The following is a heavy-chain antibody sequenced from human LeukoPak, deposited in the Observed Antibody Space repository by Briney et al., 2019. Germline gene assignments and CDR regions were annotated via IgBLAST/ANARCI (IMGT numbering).Heavy chain of an antibody. D-gene: IGHD6-19*01. CDR2: IIPIFGTA. J-gene: IGHJ4*02. Sequence: ASVKVSCKASGGTFSSYAISWVRRAPGQGLEWMGGIIPIFGTANYAQKFQGRVTITADESTSTAYMELSSLRSEDTAVYYCAREGRSGWTDGDLKFDYWGQGTLVTVSS. V-gene: IGHV1-69*13. CDR1: GGTFSSYA. CDR3: AREGRSGWTDGDLKFDY.